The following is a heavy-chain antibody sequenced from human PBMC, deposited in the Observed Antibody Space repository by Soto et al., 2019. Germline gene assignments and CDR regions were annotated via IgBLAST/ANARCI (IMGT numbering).Heavy chain of an antibody. CDR2: FDPEDGET. D-gene: IGHD1-26*01. Sequence: ASVKVSCKVSGYTLTELSMRWVRQAPGKGLEWMGGFDPEDGETIYAQKFQGRVTMTEDTSTDTAYMELRGLTSDDTAEYYCAKGGAIVAAGTRVYLYNAMDVWGQGTTVTVSS. CDR3: AKGGAIVAAGTRVYLYNAMDV. J-gene: IGHJ6*02. V-gene: IGHV1-24*01. CDR1: GYTLTELS.